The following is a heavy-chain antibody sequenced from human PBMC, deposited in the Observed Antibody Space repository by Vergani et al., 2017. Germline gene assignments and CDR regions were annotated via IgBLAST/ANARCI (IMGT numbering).Heavy chain of an antibody. D-gene: IGHD6-13*01. V-gene: IGHV3-23*01. J-gene: IGHJ4*02. CDR2: ISGSGGST. Sequence: EVQLLESGGGLVQPGGSLRLSCAASGFTFRSYAMSWVRQAPGKGLEWVSAISGSGGSTYYADSVKGRFTISRDNSKNTLSLQMNSRRAEDTAVYYCAKDGKAAAGTIDYWSQGSLVTVS. CDR3: AKDGKAAAGTIDY. CDR1: GFTFRSYA.